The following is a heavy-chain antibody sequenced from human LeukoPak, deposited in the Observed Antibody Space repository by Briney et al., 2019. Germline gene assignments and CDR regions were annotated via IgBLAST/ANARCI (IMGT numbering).Heavy chain of an antibody. V-gene: IGHV5-51*01. CDR1: GYSFTSYW. J-gene: IGHJ3*02. CDR2: IYPGDSDT. D-gene: IGHD2/OR15-2a*01. Sequence: GDSLKISCKGSGYSFTSYWIGWVRQMPGKGLEWMGIIYPGDSDTRYSPSFQGQVTISADKSISTAHLQWSSPKASDTAMYYCASSSTHDAFDIWGQGTMVTVSS. CDR3: ASSSTHDAFDI.